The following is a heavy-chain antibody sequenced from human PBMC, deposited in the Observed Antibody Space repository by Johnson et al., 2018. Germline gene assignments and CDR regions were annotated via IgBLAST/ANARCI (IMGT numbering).Heavy chain of an antibody. V-gene: IGHV3-9*01. CDR2: ISWNSGSV. CDR1: GFTFDDYA. D-gene: IGHD6-13*01. CDR3: AKDGAAAGSYYFYYMDV. J-gene: IGHJ6*03. Sequence: VQLVESGGGLVQPGRSRRLSCAASGFTFDDYAMHWVRQAPGKGMEWVSGISWNSGSVGYADSVKGRFTISRDNAKNSLYLQMNSLRAEDTALYYCAKDGAAAGSYYFYYMDVWGKGTTVTVSS.